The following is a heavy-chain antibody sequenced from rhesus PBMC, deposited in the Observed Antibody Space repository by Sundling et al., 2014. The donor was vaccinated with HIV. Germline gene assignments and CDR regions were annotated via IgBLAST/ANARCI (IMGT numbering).Heavy chain of an antibody. CDR1: GFTFSSYG. D-gene: IGHD3-9*01. Sequence: EVQLVETGGGLVQPGGSLKLSCAASGFTFSSYGMSWVRQAPGKGLEWVSAINSGGGSTYYADSVKGRFTISRDNSKNTLSLQMNSLRAEDTAVYYCAKREYYEDDYGYYYFLDSWGQGVLVTVSS. CDR2: INSGGGST. J-gene: IGHJ4*01. V-gene: IGHV3S42*01. CDR3: AKREYYEDDYGYYYFLDS.